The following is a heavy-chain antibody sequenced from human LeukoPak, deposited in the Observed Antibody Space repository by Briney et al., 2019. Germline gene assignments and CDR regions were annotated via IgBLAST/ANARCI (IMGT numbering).Heavy chain of an antibody. V-gene: IGHV4-4*07. J-gene: IGHJ3*02. D-gene: IGHD1-1*01. Sequence: SETLSLTCTVSGGSISSYYWSWIRQPAGKGLEWIGRIYTSGSTNYNPSLKSRVTMSVDTSKNQFSLKLSSVTAADTAVYYCARVGGAGTTAIAFDIWGQGTMVTVSS. CDR2: IYTSGST. CDR3: ARVGGAGTTAIAFDI. CDR1: GGSISSYY.